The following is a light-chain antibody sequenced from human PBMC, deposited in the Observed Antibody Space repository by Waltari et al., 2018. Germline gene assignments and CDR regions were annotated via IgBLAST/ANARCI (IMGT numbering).Light chain of an antibody. CDR3: QQRSNWPPALT. J-gene: IGKJ4*01. CDR2: DAS. Sequence: EIVLTQSPVTLSLSQGERATLSCRASQSVSSYLTWYQQKPGQAPRLLIYDASNRATGIPARFRGSGSGTDFTLTISSLEPEDFAVYYCQQRSNWPPALTFGGGTKVEVK. CDR1: QSVSSY. V-gene: IGKV3-11*01.